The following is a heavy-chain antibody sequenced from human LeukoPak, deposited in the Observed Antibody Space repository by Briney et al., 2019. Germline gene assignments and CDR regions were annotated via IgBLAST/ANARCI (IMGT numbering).Heavy chain of an antibody. CDR3: VRGAIDSSGYWDDY. Sequence: GGSLRLSCAASGFTFSSYWMHWVRQAPGKGLVWVSRINSDGSSTSYADSVKGRFTISRDNAKNSLYLQMNSLRDEDTAVYYCVRGAIDSSGYWDDYWGQGTLVTVSS. D-gene: IGHD3-22*01. CDR2: INSDGSST. V-gene: IGHV3-74*01. J-gene: IGHJ4*02. CDR1: GFTFSSYW.